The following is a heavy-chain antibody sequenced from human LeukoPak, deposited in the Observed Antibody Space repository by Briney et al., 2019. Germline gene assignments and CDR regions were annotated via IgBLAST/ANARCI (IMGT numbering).Heavy chain of an antibody. CDR3: ATSGTLDY. CDR2: IKKDGSEN. CDR1: GFTFSSYW. Sequence: GGSLRLSCAAPGFTFSSYWMNWVRQAPGKGLEWVANIKKDGSENYYVDSVKGRFTISRDNAKSPLYLQMNSLRAEDTAVYYCATSGTLDYWGQGTLVTVSS. J-gene: IGHJ4*02. V-gene: IGHV3-7*05.